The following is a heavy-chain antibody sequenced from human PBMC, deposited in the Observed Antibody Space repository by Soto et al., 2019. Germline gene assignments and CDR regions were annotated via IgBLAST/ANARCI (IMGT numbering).Heavy chain of an antibody. Sequence: QITLEESGPTLVKPTQTLTLTCTFSAFSLTTSGVGVGWIRQPPGKALEWLALIYGDDDKRYSPSLKSRLTITKDTSKKQEVHTITNLDPVDTATYYRAHRRVATGGHAFDIWGQGTMLSVSS. D-gene: IGHD6-25*01. CDR3: AHRRVATGGHAFDI. CDR2: IYGDDDK. CDR1: AFSLTTSGVG. V-gene: IGHV2-5*02. J-gene: IGHJ3*02.